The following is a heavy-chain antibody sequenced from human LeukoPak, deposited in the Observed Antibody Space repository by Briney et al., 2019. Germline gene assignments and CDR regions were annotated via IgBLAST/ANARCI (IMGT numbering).Heavy chain of an antibody. V-gene: IGHV3-30*04. J-gene: IGHJ6*01. Sequence: QPGRSLRLSCAASGFTFSSYAMHWVRQAPGKGLEWVAVISYDGSNKYYADSVKGRFTISRDNSKNTLYLQMNSLRAEDTAVYYCAKMKGHPLPKYYMDVWGQGTTVTVSS. CDR3: AKMKGHPLPKYYMDV. CDR2: ISYDGSNK. D-gene: IGHD1-26*01. CDR1: GFTFSSYA.